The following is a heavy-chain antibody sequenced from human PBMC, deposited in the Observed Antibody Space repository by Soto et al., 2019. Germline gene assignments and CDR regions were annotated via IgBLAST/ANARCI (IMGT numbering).Heavy chain of an antibody. J-gene: IGHJ6*04. D-gene: IGHD2-2*01. V-gene: IGHV4-59*08. CDR1: GDCISSYY. Sequence: SEPLSVTCTVAGDCISSYYWSCIRQPPGKGLEWIGYIYYSGTTSYTPSLKSRIIISVDTSKNQFSLTLSSVTAADTAVYYCARHIYAYGVDVWGKGTTVTVSS. CDR2: IYYSGTT. CDR3: ARHIYAYGVDV.